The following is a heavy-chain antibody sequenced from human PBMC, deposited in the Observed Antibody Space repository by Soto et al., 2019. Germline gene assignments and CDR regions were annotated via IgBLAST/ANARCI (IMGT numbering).Heavy chain of an antibody. Sequence: PSETLSLTCAVSGYSINSDYYWGWIRQPPGKGLEWIGSVDHSGRTYYSPSLRSRLTIFIDTSKNQFSLRLTSVTAADTAMYFYAKNGYYPSGKINLFDSWGPGTLVTVSS. D-gene: IGHD3-10*01. CDR1: GYSINSDYY. J-gene: IGHJ4*02. V-gene: IGHV4-38-2*01. CDR2: VDHSGRT. CDR3: AKNGYYPSGKINLFDS.